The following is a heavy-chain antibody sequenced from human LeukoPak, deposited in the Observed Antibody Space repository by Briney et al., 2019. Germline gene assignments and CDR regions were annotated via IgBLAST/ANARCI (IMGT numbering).Heavy chain of an antibody. D-gene: IGHD6-13*01. CDR3: ARVIAAAGIDYFDY. CDR2: ISWNSGSI. V-gene: IGHV3-9*01. Sequence: GGSLRLSCAASGFTFDDYAMHWVRQAPGKGLEWVSGISWNSGSIGYADSVKGRFTISRDNSKNTLYLQMNSLRAEDTAVYYCARVIAAAGIDYFDYWGQGTLVTVSP. J-gene: IGHJ4*02. CDR1: GFTFDDYA.